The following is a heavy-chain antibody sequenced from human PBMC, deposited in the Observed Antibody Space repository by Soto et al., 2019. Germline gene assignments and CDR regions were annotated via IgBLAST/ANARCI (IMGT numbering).Heavy chain of an antibody. Sequence: EVQLVESGGGLVQPGRSLRLSCAASGFTFDDYAMHWVRQAPGKGLEWVSGISWNSGSIGYADSVKGRFTISRDNAKNSLYLQMNSLRAEDTAIYYCARAPGGCSGTSCRYYFDCWGQGTLVTVSS. CDR1: GFTFDDYA. D-gene: IGHD2-2*01. V-gene: IGHV3-9*01. CDR3: ARAPGGCSGTSCRYYFDC. CDR2: ISWNSGSI. J-gene: IGHJ4*02.